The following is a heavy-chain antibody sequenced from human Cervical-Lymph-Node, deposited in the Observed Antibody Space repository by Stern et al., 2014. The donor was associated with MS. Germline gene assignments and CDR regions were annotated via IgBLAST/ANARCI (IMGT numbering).Heavy chain of an antibody. Sequence: VQLLESGADVKKPGSSVKVSCKASGGTFNNYAISWVRQAPGQGLEWMGGIIPIFGTTNYAQKFQGRVTIIADESTTTAYMELRGLTSEDTAVYSCARGPVAEDTISSWFDYWGQGTLVTVSS. D-gene: IGHD3-3*01. CDR3: ARGPVAEDTISSWFDY. V-gene: IGHV1-69*01. J-gene: IGHJ4*02. CDR1: GGTFNNYA. CDR2: IIPIFGTT.